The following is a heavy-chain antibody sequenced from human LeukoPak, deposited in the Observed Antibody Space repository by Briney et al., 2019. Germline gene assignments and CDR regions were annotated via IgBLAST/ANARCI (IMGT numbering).Heavy chain of an antibody. CDR1: GFTFSSYA. CDR2: ISYDGSNK. V-gene: IGHV3-30-3*01. J-gene: IGHJ6*02. Sequence: GGSLRLSCAASGFTFSSYAMHCVRQAPGKGLEWVAVISYDGSNKYYADSVKGRFTISRDNSKNTLYLQMNSLRAEDTAVYYCAREDPSDLYYYYGMDVWGQGTTVTVSS. CDR3: AREDPSDLYYYYGMDV.